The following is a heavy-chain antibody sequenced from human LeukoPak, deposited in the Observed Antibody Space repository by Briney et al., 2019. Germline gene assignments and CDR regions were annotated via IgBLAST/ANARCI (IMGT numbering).Heavy chain of an antibody. V-gene: IGHV3-23*01. CDR3: AKDPSSGYTYWYFDL. D-gene: IGHD3-22*01. Sequence: GGSLRLSCAASGFTFSSYAMNWVRQAPGKGLEWVSAISGSGGSTYYADSVKGRFTISRDNSKNTLYLQMNSLRAEDTAVYYCAKDPSSGYTYWYFDLWGRGTLVTVSS. J-gene: IGHJ2*01. CDR2: ISGSGGST. CDR1: GFTFSSYA.